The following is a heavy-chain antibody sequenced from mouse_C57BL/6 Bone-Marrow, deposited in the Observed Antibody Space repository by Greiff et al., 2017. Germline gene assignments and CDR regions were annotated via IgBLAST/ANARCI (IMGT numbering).Heavy chain of an antibody. CDR2: IWRGGST. V-gene: IGHV2-5-1*01. D-gene: IGHD4-1*01. J-gene: IGHJ1*03. CDR1: GFSLTSYG. Sequence: VKLQESGPSLVQPSQSLSITCTVSGFSLTSYGVHWVRQSPGKGLEWLGVIWRGGSTDYNAAFMSRLSITKDNSKSQVFFKMNSLQADDTAIYYCAKKIWDGWYFDVWGTGTTVTVSS. CDR3: AKKIWDGWYFDV.